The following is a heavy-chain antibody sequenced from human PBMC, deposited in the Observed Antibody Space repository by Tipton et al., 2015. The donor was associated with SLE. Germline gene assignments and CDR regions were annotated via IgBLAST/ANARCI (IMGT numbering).Heavy chain of an antibody. CDR3: ARMSTSSRIFDY. J-gene: IGHJ4*02. D-gene: IGHD2-2*01. Sequence: LRLSCAVSGGSISSGGYSWSWIRQAPGKGLEWIGDISHSGSTYYNPSLKSRVTISVDRSKNQFSLKLSSVTAADTAVYYCARMSTSSRIFDYWGQGTLVTVSS. V-gene: IGHV4-30-2*01. CDR1: GGSISSGGYS. CDR2: ISHSGST.